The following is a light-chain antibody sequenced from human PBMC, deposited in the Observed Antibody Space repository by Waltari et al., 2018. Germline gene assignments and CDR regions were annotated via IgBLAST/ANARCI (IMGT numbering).Light chain of an antibody. Sequence: QSVLTQPPSVSGAPGQRVTISCTGISSNVGANYDVHWYQQVPPTAPKLLIYANSNRPSGVPDRFFGSTSGTSAALAITVLQAEDEADYYCQSHDHGLHAYVFGTGTKVTVL. V-gene: IGLV1-40*01. J-gene: IGLJ1*01. CDR3: QSHDHGLHAYV. CDR1: SSNVGANYD. CDR2: ANS.